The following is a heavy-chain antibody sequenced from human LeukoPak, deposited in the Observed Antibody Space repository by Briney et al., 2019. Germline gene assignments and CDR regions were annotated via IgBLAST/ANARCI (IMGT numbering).Heavy chain of an antibody. D-gene: IGHD2-15*01. Sequence: SETLSLTCTVSYASITGHYWSWIRQPPGKGLEWLGCVLYSGYTEINPSLKSRVTLSVDTSRRQFSLKLRSVTAADTAVYYCAKVPTYISASRYLDVWGEGTTVTLSS. CDR1: YASITGHY. CDR3: AKVPTYISASRYLDV. CDR2: VLYSGYT. V-gene: IGHV4-59*11. J-gene: IGHJ6*03.